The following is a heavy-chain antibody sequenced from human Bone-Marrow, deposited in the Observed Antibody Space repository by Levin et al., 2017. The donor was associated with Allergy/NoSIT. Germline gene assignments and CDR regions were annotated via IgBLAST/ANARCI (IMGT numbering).Heavy chain of an antibody. V-gene: IGHV3-74*01. J-gene: IGHJ5*02. Sequence: QSGGSLRLSCAASGFTFSTYWMHWVRQAPGKGLVWVSRIQSNGKTNSADSVKGRFTISRDNAKNTLYLQMNSLTVEDTAVYYCARDRFYSDSGSNFSWYDPWGQGTLVTVSS. D-gene: IGHD3-10*01. CDR2: IQSNGKT. CDR1: GFTFSTYW. CDR3: ARDRFYSDSGSNFSWYDP.